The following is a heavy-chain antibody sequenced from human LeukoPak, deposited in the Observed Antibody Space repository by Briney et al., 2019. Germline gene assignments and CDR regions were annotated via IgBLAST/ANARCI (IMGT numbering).Heavy chain of an antibody. V-gene: IGHV4-4*02. Sequence: SETLSLTCAVSGGSISSSNWWSWVRQPPGKGLEWIGEIYHSGSTNYNPSLKSRVTISVDKSKNQFSLKLSSVTAADTAVYYCARAGGPYYDFWSGQPGNWFDPWGQGTLVTVSS. D-gene: IGHD3-3*01. CDR2: IYHSGST. CDR1: GGSISSSNW. CDR3: ARAGGPYYDFWSGQPGNWFDP. J-gene: IGHJ5*02.